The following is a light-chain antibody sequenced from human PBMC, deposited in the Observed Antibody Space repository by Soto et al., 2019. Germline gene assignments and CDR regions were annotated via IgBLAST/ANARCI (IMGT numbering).Light chain of an antibody. CDR2: EIS. V-gene: IGLV2-14*01. Sequence: QSVLTQPASVSGSPGQSITISCTGSSSDVGYYNYVSWYQHHPGKAPKLLIFEISRRPSWTSSRFSGSRSGYTASLTISGLQAEDEADYYCASYTSSGTDVFCPGTKVTVL. CDR1: SSDVGYYNY. J-gene: IGLJ1*01. CDR3: ASYTSSGTDV.